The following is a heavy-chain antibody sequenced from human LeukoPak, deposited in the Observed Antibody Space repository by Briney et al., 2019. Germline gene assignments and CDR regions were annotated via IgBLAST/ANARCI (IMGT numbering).Heavy chain of an antibody. CDR2: ISSSSSYT. V-gene: IGHV3-11*06. J-gene: IGHJ4*02. D-gene: IGHD2-2*02. CDR3: ARGGRSIPAAIDY. Sequence: GGSLRLSCAASGFTFSDYYMSWIRQAPGKGLEWVLYISSSSSYTNYADSVKGRFTISRDNAKNSLYLQMNSLRAEDTAVYYCARGGRSIPAAIDYWGQGTLVTVSS. CDR1: GFTFSDYY.